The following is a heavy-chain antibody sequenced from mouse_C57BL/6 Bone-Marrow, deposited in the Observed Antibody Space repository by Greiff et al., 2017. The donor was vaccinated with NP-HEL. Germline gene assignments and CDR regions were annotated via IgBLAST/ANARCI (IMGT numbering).Heavy chain of an antibody. Sequence: EVQLQQSGAELVRPGASVKLSCTASGFNIKDDYMHWVKQRPEQGLEWIGWIDPENGDTEYAAKFQGKATITADTSSNTAYLQLSSLAAEDTAVYYCTMATVVSYAMEDWGQGTSVTVSS. V-gene: IGHV14-4*01. D-gene: IGHD1-1*01. CDR3: TMATVVSYAMED. CDR1: GFNIKDDY. CDR2: IDPENGDT. J-gene: IGHJ4*01.